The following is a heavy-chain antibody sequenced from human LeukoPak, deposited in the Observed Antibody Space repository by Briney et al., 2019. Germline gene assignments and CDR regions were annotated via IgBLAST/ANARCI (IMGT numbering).Heavy chain of an antibody. Sequence: SETLSLTCTVSGGSISSSSYYWGWIRQPPGKGLEWIGSIYYSGSTYYNPSLKSRVTISVDTSKNQFSLKLSSVTAADTAVYYCARGAGVYSSSWYTYYYYYMDVWGKGTTVTVSS. V-gene: IGHV4-39*01. CDR2: IYYSGST. CDR1: GGSISSSSYY. J-gene: IGHJ6*03. D-gene: IGHD6-13*01. CDR3: ARGAGVYSSSWYTYYYYYMDV.